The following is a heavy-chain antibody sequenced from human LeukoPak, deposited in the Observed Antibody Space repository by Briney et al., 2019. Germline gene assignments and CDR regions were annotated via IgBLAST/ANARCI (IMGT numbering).Heavy chain of an antibody. CDR3: ARGSVAVMLGY. CDR1: GGSISSYY. V-gene: IGHV4-59*01. J-gene: IGHJ4*02. CDR2: IYYSGST. Sequence: SETLSLTCTVSGGSISSYYWSWIRQPPGKGLEWIGYIYYSGSTNYKPSLKSRVTISVGTSKNQFSLKLSSVTAADTAVYYCARGSVAVMLGYWGQGTLVTVSS. D-gene: IGHD2-21*01.